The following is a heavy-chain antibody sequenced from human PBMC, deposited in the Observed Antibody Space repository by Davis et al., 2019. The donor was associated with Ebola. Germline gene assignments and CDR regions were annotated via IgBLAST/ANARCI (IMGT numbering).Heavy chain of an antibody. D-gene: IGHD1-7*01. CDR2: ISDRGLTK. J-gene: IGHJ4*02. CDR1: GFIFGSYE. V-gene: IGHV3-48*03. Sequence: GGSLRLSCAASGFIFGSYEMIWVRQAPGKGLEWVSYISDRGLTKYYSDSVKGRFTISRDNAKNTLYLQMHSLTVEDTAVYYCARDQDGPGPTVDYWGQGALVTVSS. CDR3: ARDQDGPGPTVDY.